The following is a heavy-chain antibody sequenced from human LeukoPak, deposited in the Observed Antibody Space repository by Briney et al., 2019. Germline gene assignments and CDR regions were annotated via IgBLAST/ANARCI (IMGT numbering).Heavy chain of an antibody. J-gene: IGHJ6*02. D-gene: IGHD1-26*01. CDR3: ARLYSGSYYYYYGMDV. CDR2: MNPNSGNT. Sequence: GASVKVSCKASGYTFTSYDINWLRQATGQGLDWMGWMNPNSGNTGYAQKFQGRVTMTRNTSISTAYMELSSLRSEDTAVYYCARLYSGSYYYYYGMDVWGQGTTVTVSS. CDR1: GYTFTSYD. V-gene: IGHV1-8*01.